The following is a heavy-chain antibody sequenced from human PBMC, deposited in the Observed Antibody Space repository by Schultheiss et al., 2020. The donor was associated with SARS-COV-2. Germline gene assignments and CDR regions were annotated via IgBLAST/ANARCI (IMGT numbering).Heavy chain of an antibody. CDR3: AKPTGPLFGVVIDPGYYGMDV. J-gene: IGHJ6*02. D-gene: IGHD3-3*01. V-gene: IGHV3-23*01. CDR1: GFTFSSYA. CDR2: ISGSGGST. Sequence: GESLKISCAASGFTFSSYAMSWVRQAPGKGLEWVSAISGSGGSTYYADSVKGRFTISRDNSKNTLYLQMNSLRAEDTAVYYCAKPTGPLFGVVIDPGYYGMDVWGQGTTVTVSS.